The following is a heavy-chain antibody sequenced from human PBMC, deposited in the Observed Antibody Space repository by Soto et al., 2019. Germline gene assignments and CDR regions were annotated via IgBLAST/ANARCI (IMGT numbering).Heavy chain of an antibody. Sequence: GGSLRLSCAASGFTFSSYAMNWVRQAPGKGLEWVSAISGSGGSTYYADSVKGRFTISRDTSKNTLYLQMNSLRVEDTAVYYCAKPPGGYYYYGMDVWGQGTTVTVSS. CDR3: AKPPGGYYYYGMDV. V-gene: IGHV3-23*01. D-gene: IGHD3-10*01. CDR1: GFTFSSYA. J-gene: IGHJ6*02. CDR2: ISGSGGST.